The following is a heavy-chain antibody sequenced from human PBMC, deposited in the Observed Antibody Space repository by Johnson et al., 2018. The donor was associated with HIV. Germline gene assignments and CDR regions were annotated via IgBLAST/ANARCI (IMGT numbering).Heavy chain of an antibody. D-gene: IGHD3-10*01. CDR3: AKDAGSGSSWEFAFDI. J-gene: IGHJ3*02. CDR2: ISYDGDDK. V-gene: IGHV3-30*18. Sequence: APGKCLEWVAVISYDGDDKHYGDSVEGRFTIYRDNSKKTLYLQMNSLRPEDTAVYFCAKDAGSGSSWEFAFDIWGQGTKVTVSS.